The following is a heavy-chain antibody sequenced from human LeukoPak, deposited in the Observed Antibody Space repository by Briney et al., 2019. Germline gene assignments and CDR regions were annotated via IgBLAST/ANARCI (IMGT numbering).Heavy chain of an antibody. V-gene: IGHV3-23*01. J-gene: IGHJ5*02. CDR2: IGGGGDKV. CDR1: GFTFKSYA. Sequence: TGGSLRLSCAASGFTFKSYAMTWVRQAPGKGLEWVSAIGGGGDKVLYADSVKGRFTISRDNSKQTLYLQMNSLGAADTAVYYCAKVSSGEHTFWSDFSQDKWFDPWGLGTLVAVAS. D-gene: IGHD3-3*01. CDR3: AKVSSGEHTFWSDFSQDKWFDP.